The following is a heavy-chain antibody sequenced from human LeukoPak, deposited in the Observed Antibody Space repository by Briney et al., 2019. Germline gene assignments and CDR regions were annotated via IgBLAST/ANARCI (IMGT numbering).Heavy chain of an antibody. CDR3: AKGNYYGSGSYYIPFDY. CDR2: ISGSGGST. Sequence: GGSLRLSCAASGFTFSSYAMSWVRQAPGKGLEWVSAISGSGGSTYCADSVKGRFTISRDNSKNTLYLQMNSLRAEDTAVYYCAKGNYYGSGSYYIPFDYWGQGTLVTVSS. V-gene: IGHV3-23*01. D-gene: IGHD3-10*01. J-gene: IGHJ4*02. CDR1: GFTFSSYA.